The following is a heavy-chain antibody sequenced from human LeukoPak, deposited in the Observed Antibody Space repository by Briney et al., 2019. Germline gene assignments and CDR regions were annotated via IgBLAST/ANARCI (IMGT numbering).Heavy chain of an antibody. V-gene: IGHV3-23*01. CDR3: AKDNIYASSTFQR. CDR2: ITGSGGGT. CDR1: GFTFSSFT. D-gene: IGHD2-2*01. Sequence: EPGGSLRLSCAASGFTFSSFTMSWVRQAPGKRPEWVSVITGSGGGTYYADSVKGGFTISRDNSKNSLYLQMNTLRAEATALYDCAKDNIYASSTFQRWGQGTLVTVAS. J-gene: IGHJ1*01.